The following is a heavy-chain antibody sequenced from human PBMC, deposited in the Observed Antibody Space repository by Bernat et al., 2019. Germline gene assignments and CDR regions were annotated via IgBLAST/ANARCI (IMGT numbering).Heavy chain of an antibody. J-gene: IGHJ4*02. Sequence: EVQLVESGGALVQPGGSLRLSCAASGFTFRNYNMNWVRQAPGKGLEWVSHISGSGTTIYNADSVKGRFTISRDNAKNSLYLQMNSLRAEDTAVYYCVRAFEYWGQGTLVTVSS. V-gene: IGHV3-48*01. CDR1: GFTFRNYN. CDR2: ISGSGTTI. D-gene: IGHD3-10*01. CDR3: VRAFEY.